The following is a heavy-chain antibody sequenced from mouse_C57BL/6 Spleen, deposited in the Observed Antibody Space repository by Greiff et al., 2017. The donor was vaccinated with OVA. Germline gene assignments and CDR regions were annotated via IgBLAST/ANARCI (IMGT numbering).Heavy chain of an antibody. CDR3: ARGDYDSWFAY. V-gene: IGHV5-6*01. Sequence: EVKLMESGGDLVKPGGSLKLSCAASGFTFSSYGMSWVRQTPDKRLEWVATISSGGSYTYYPDSVKGRFTISRDNAKNTLYLQMSSLKSEDTAMYYCARGDYDSWFAYWGQGTLVTVSA. CDR2: ISSGGSYT. D-gene: IGHD2-4*01. CDR1: GFTFSSYG. J-gene: IGHJ3*01.